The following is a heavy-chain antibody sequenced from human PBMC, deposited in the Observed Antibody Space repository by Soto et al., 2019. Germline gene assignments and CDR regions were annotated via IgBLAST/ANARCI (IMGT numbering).Heavy chain of an antibody. V-gene: IGHV4-59*08. CDR2: IYYSGST. CDR3: ARHYSSNYGWFDP. Sequence: QVQLQESGPGLVKPSETLSLTCTVSGGSISSYYWSWIRQPPGKGLEWIEYIYYSGSTNYNPSLKSRVTISVDTSKNQFSLKLSSVTAADTAVYYCARHYSSNYGWFDPWGQGTLVTVSS. D-gene: IGHD4-4*01. CDR1: GGSISSYY. J-gene: IGHJ5*02.